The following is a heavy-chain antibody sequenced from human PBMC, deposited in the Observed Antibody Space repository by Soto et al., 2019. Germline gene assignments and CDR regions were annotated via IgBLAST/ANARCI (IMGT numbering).Heavy chain of an antibody. J-gene: IGHJ6*02. V-gene: IGHV3-13*01. CDR2: IGTAGDT. CDR3: ARRIAAAGTNVGGYYYYYGMDV. Sequence: HPGGSLRLSCAASGFTFSSYDMHWVRQATGKGLEWVSAIGTAGDTYYPGSVKGRFTISRENAKNSLYLQMNSLRAEDTAVYYCARRIAAAGTNVGGYYYYYGMDVWGQGTTVTVSS. D-gene: IGHD6-13*01. CDR1: GFTFSSYD.